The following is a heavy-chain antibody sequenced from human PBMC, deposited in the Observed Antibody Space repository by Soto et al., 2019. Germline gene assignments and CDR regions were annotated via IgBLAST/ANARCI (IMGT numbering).Heavy chain of an antibody. J-gene: IGHJ6*02. V-gene: IGHV1-2*02. CDR3: AREMTAGIVLVPAASYYYYGMEV. D-gene: IGHD2-2*01. CDR2: INPNSGGT. CDR1: GYTFTGYY. Sequence: ASVKVSCKASGYTFTGYYMHWVRQAPGQGLEWMGWINPNSGGTNYAQKFQGRVTMTRDTSISTAYMEPSRLRSDDTAVYYCAREMTAGIVLVPAASYYYYGMEVWGQGTTVTAP.